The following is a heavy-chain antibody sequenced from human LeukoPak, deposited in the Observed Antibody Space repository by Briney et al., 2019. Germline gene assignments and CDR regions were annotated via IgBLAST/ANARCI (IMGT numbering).Heavy chain of an antibody. CDR3: ARGEVVGATIYYFDY. CDR1: GASISTYY. CDR2: IYYSGST. Sequence: PSETLSLTCTVSGASISTYYWSWIRQPPGKGLEWIGYIYYSGSTNYNPSFKSRVAISVDTSKNQFSLKLSSVTAADTAVYYCARGEVVGATIYYFDYWGQGTLVTVSS. J-gene: IGHJ4*02. V-gene: IGHV4-59*08. D-gene: IGHD1-26*01.